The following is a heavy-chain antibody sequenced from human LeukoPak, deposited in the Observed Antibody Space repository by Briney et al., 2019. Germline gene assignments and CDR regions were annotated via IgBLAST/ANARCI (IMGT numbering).Heavy chain of an antibody. Sequence: SETLSLTCTVSGGSISSSSYYWSWIRQPPGKGLEWIGYIYYSGSTNYNPSLKSRVTISVDTSKNQFSLKLSSVTAADTAVYYCARDLRGSYHFDYWGQGTLVTVSS. CDR2: IYYSGST. V-gene: IGHV4-61*01. D-gene: IGHD1-26*01. CDR3: ARDLRGSYHFDY. CDR1: GGSISSSSYY. J-gene: IGHJ4*02.